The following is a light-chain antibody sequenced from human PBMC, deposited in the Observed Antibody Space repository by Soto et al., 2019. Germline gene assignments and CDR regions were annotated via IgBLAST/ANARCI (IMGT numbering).Light chain of an antibody. J-gene: IGLJ3*02. CDR1: TGAVTTGNY. Sequence: QTVVTQEPSLTVSPGGTVTLTCASSTGAVTTGNYASWFQQKPGQAPRTLIYTTDNRHSWTPARLSGSLLGGKAALTLSSVQPEDEADYYCLLYFGGAQLVFGGGTKLTVL. CDR3: LLYFGGAQLV. V-gene: IGLV7-43*01. CDR2: TTD.